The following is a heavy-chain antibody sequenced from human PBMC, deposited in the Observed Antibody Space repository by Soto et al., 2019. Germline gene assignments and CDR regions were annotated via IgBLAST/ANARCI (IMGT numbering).Heavy chain of an antibody. V-gene: IGHV1-18*04. D-gene: IGHD3-3*01. CDR2: ISGYNGYT. J-gene: IGHJ6*02. Sequence: QAQLVQSGAEVKKPGASVKVSCKTSGYTFNTYGISWVRQVPGQGPEWMGWISGYNGYTKYAQKFQGRVTMTTDTSTSTAYMDMRSLRSDDTAVYYCARPGTILGRNGMDFWGQGTTVIVSS. CDR1: GYTFNTYG. CDR3: ARPGTILGRNGMDF.